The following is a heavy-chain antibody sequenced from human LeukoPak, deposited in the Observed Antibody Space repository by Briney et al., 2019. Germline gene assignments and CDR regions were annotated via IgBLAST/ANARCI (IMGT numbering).Heavy chain of an antibody. CDR2: VAHDEKTI. V-gene: IGHV3-30*04. J-gene: IGHJ4*02. D-gene: IGHD3-22*01. CDR1: GFTFTGHS. CDR3: AKAVDSSGYYYFDY. Sequence: PGGSLRLSCVASGFTFTGHSMHWVRQAPGKGLEWVAVVAHDEKTIFYADSLKGRFTISRDNAKNSLYLQMNSLRAEDMALYYCAKAVDSSGYYYFDYWGQGTLVTVSS.